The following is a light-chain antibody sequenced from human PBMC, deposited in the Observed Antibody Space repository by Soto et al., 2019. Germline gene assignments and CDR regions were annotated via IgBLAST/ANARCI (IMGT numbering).Light chain of an antibody. CDR3: QQYGSSLN. Sequence: EMVLTQSPGTLSLSPGERATLSCRASQSVSSSYLAWYQQKPGQAPSLLIYGASSRDTGIPDRFSCSGSGTDFTLNISRLEPEDFAVYYCQQYGSSLNFGGGTKVEIK. CDR1: QSVSSSY. J-gene: IGKJ4*01. V-gene: IGKV3-20*01. CDR2: GAS.